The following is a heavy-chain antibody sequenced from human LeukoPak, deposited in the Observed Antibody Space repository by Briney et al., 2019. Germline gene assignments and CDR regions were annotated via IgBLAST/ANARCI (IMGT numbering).Heavy chain of an antibody. CDR3: AKDRSRILGRYFDY. Sequence: GGSLRLSCAASGLTFDDYAMHWVRQAPGKGLEWVSGISWNSGSIGYADSVKGRFTISRDNAKNSLYLQMNSLRAEDMALYYCAKDRSRILGRYFDYWGQGTLVTVSS. CDR1: GLTFDDYA. J-gene: IGHJ4*02. D-gene: IGHD2-15*01. CDR2: ISWNSGSI. V-gene: IGHV3-9*03.